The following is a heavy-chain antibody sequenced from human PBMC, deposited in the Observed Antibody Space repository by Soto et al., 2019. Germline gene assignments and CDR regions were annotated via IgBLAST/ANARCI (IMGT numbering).Heavy chain of an antibody. V-gene: IGHV4-39*01. CDR1: GGSISNSSYL. CDR2: VSYSGST. J-gene: IGHJ4*02. CDR3: SRIAVSGPITGFDF. D-gene: IGHD6-19*01. Sequence: QLQLQESGPRLVKPSETLSLTCTVSGGSISNSSYLWGWIRQPPGKGLQWIGSVSYSGSTYYNPSLKSRVSLSVDTSKTQSSLRLSFVTAADTAVYYCSRIAVSGPITGFDFWGQGALVTVSS.